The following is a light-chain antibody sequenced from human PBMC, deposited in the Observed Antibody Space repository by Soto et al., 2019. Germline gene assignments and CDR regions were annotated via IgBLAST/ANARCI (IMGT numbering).Light chain of an antibody. Sequence: DIVMTQSPLSLPVTPGEPAPISCRSSQSLLHSNGYNYLDWYLQKQGQSPQLLIYLGSNRASGVPDRFSGSGSGTDFTLKISRVEAEDVGVYYCMQALQTPLTFGGGTKVDIK. J-gene: IGKJ4*01. CDR1: QSLLHSNGYNY. CDR2: LGS. V-gene: IGKV2-28*01. CDR3: MQALQTPLT.